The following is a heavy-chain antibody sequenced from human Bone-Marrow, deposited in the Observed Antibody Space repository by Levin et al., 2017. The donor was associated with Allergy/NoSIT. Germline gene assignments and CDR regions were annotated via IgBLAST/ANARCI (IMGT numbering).Heavy chain of an antibody. D-gene: IGHD4-17*01. CDR2: IKKEADGGTT. J-gene: IGHJ4*02. CDR1: GFTFSYGW. Sequence: GGSLRLSCVASGFTFSYGWMSWVRQAPGKGLEWVGRIKKEADGGTTAYAAFVKGRFIISRDDSQSTLYLEMNSLNIEDTAMYYCATDPGHGRHYWGQGTLVTVS. CDR3: ATDPGHGRHY. V-gene: IGHV3-15*01.